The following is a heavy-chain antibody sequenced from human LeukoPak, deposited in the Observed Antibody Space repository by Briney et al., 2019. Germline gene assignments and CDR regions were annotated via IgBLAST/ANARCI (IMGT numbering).Heavy chain of an antibody. CDR2: MNPNSGNT. J-gene: IGHJ6*03. CDR3: ARVGTGGHYDFWSGYFYYYYYMDF. D-gene: IGHD3-3*01. V-gene: IGHV1-8*03. Sequence: ASVKVSCKASGYTFTSYDINWVRQATGQGLEWMGWMNPNSGNTGYAQKFQGRVTITRNTSISTDYMEMRSLRSEEKAVYYCARVGTGGHYDFWSGYFYYYYYMDFWGKGTTVTVSS. CDR1: GYTFTSYD.